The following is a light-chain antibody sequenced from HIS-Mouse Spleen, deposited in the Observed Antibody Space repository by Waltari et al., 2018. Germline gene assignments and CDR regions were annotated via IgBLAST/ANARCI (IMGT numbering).Light chain of an antibody. Sequence: EIVLTQSPGTLSLSPGERATLSCRASQSFSSSYLAWYQQKPGQAPRLLIYGASSRATGIPDRFSGSGSGTDFTLTISRLEPEDFVVYYCQQYGSSLYTFGQGTKLEIK. J-gene: IGKJ2*01. CDR1: QSFSSSY. V-gene: IGKV3-20*01. CDR3: QQYGSSLYT. CDR2: GAS.